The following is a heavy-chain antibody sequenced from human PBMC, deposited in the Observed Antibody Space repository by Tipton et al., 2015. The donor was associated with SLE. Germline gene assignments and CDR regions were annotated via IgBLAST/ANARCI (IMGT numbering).Heavy chain of an antibody. J-gene: IGHJ4*02. CDR1: GGSTDTYY. Sequence: TLSLTCTVSGGSTDTYYWTWIRQPPGGGPEWIGYVYYPRSTSYNPSLKSRVTMSLDSAKNQFSLRLTSVTAADTAVYFCATASTGWYRDFGFWGQGALVTVSS. D-gene: IGHD6-19*01. CDR3: ATASTGWYRDFGF. V-gene: IGHV4-59*12. CDR2: VYYPRST.